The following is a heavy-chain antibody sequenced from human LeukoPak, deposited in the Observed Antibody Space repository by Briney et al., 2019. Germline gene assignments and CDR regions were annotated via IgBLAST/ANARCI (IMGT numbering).Heavy chain of an antibody. CDR3: ARDKYVDAFDI. D-gene: IGHD2/OR15-2a*01. CDR1: GGTFNNSA. Sequence: ASVKVSCKASGGTFNNSAISWVRQAPGQGLEWLGGIMPLFGKAVHAQKFQGRVTITKDESTNTVYLELTSLTSDDTAVYYCARDKYVDAFDIWGQGTMVTVSS. J-gene: IGHJ3*02. V-gene: IGHV1-69*05. CDR2: IMPLFGKA.